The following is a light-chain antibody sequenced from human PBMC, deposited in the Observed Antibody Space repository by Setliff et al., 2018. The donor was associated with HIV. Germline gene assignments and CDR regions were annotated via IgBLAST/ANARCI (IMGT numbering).Light chain of an antibody. CDR1: SSDVGSYNF. Sequence: QSALTQPASVSGSPGQSITLSCTGTSSDVGSYNFVSWYQQHPGRAPKLMNYDVTKRPSGVSDRFSGSKSGNTASLTISGLQTEDEADYYCSSFTSSKALLFGGGTKVTVL. CDR3: SSFTSSKALL. J-gene: IGLJ3*02. CDR2: DVT. V-gene: IGLV2-14*03.